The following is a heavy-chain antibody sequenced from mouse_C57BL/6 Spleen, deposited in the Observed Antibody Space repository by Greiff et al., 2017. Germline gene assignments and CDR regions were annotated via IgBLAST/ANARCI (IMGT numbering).Heavy chain of an antibody. D-gene: IGHD1-1*01. CDR2: IDPEDGET. Sequence: EVKLQESGAELVKPGASVKLSCTASGFNIKDYYMHWVKQRTEQGLGWIGRIDPEDGETKYAPKFQGKATITADTSSNTAYLQLSSLTSEDTAVYYCALNDYGSSSPFAYWGQGTLVTVSA. CDR1: GFNIKDYY. CDR3: ALNDYGSSSPFAY. J-gene: IGHJ3*01. V-gene: IGHV14-2*01.